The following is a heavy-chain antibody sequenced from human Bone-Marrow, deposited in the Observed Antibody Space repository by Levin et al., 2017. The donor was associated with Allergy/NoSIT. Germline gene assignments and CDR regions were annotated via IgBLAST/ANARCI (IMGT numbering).Heavy chain of an antibody. V-gene: IGHV1-18*01. Sequence: ASVKVSCKASGYTFTSYGISWVRQAPGQGLEWMGWISAYNGNTNYAQKLQGRVTMTTDTSTSTAYMELRSLRSDDTAVYYCARDSLTVDTAMVTTDYYYGMDVWGQGTTVTVSS. J-gene: IGHJ6*02. CDR3: ARDSLTVDTAMVTTDYYYGMDV. D-gene: IGHD5-18*01. CDR2: ISAYNGNT. CDR1: GYTFTSYG.